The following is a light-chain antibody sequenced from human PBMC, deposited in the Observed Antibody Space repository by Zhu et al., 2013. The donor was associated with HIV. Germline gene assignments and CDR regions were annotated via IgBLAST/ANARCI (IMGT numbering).Light chain of an antibody. CDR3: QQYDNLPLT. V-gene: IGKV1-33*01. CDR1: QSISSF. Sequence: DIQMTQSPSSLSASVGDRVTITCRASQSISSFLNWYQQKPGKAPKLLFYGASSMQSGVPSRFSGSGSGTDFTFTINSLQPEDIATYYCQQYDNLPLTFGGGTKVDIK. J-gene: IGKJ4*01. CDR2: GAS.